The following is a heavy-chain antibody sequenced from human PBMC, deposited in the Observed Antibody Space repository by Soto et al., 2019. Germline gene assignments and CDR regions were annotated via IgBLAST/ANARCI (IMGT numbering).Heavy chain of an antibody. J-gene: IGHJ2*01. Sequence: QVQLVQSGAEVKKPGASVKVSCKASGYVFSGFYIHWVRQAPGQGLEWMGWINPNNGRTDYGQKFGGRVSMTSDTSISTAYMELNTLRFDDTAVYYCARQGNRDDYDSWYFDVWGRGTLVTVSS. V-gene: IGHV1-2*02. CDR1: GYVFSGFY. CDR2: INPNNGRT. CDR3: ARQGNRDDYDSWYFDV. D-gene: IGHD4-17*01.